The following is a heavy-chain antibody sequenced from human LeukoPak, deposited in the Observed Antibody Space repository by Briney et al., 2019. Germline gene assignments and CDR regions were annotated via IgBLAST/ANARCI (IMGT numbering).Heavy chain of an antibody. D-gene: IGHD4-17*01. J-gene: IGHJ4*02. Sequence: ASVKVSCKASGYTFTTYAMHWVRQAPGQRLEWMGWINAGNGNTKYSQKFQGRVTITRDTSASTAYMELSSLRSGDTAVYYCARGPNYHYGDYVFDYWGQGTLVTVSS. CDR3: ARGPNYHYGDYVFDY. CDR2: INAGNGNT. CDR1: GYTFTTYA. V-gene: IGHV1-3*01.